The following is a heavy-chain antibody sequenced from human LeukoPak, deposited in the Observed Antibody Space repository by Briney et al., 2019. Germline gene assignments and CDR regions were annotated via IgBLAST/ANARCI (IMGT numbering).Heavy chain of an antibody. J-gene: IGHJ6*03. CDR2: IYSGGST. Sequence: GGSLRLSCAASGFTFSSYWMHWVRQAPGKGLEWVSVIYSGGSTYYADSVKGRFTISRDNSKNTLYLQMNSLRAEDTAVYYCANHYYYYYYMDVWGKGTMVTVSS. CDR1: GFTFSSYW. CDR3: ANHYYYYYYMDV. V-gene: IGHV3-66*01.